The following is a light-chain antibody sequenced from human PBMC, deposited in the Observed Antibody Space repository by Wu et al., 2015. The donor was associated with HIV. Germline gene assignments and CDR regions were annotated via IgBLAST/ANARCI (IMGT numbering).Light chain of an antibody. V-gene: IGKV3-11*01. J-gene: IGKJ5*01. CDR1: QSVSNY. CDR3: QHRFNWPLI. Sequence: EIVLTQSPAILSLSLGEGATLSCRASQSVSNYLAWYQQKPGQPPRLLIYDASDRATGISARFSGSGSGTDFTLTISSLEPEDFAVYYCQHRFNWPLIFGQGTRLEIK. CDR2: DAS.